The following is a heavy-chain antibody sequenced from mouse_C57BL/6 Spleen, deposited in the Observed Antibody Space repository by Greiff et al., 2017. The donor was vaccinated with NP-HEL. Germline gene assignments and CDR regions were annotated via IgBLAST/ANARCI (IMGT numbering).Heavy chain of an antibody. J-gene: IGHJ2*01. CDR3: ANDYSFDY. D-gene: IGHD2-4*01. CDR2: IYPGDGDT. Sequence: VQRVESGPELVKPGASVKISCKASGYAFSSSWMNWVKQRPGKGLEWIGRIYPGDGDTNYNGKFKGKATLTADKSSSTAYMQLSSLTSEDSAVYFCANDYSFDYWGQGTTLTVSS. CDR1: GYAFSSSW. V-gene: IGHV1-82*01.